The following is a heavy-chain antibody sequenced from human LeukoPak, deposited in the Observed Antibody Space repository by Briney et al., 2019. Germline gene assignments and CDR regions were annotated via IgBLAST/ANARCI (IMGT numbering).Heavy chain of an antibody. Sequence: GGSLRLSCAASGFTFTSYAMSWVRQAPGKGPEWVSGISESGGSTYYVDSVKGRFTISRDNSKNTVYLQMNSLRAEDTAIYYCAKGGVRPATTGDYWGQGTLVTVSS. J-gene: IGHJ4*02. D-gene: IGHD4-17*01. V-gene: IGHV3-23*01. CDR1: GFTFTSYA. CDR2: ISESGGST. CDR3: AKGGVRPATTGDY.